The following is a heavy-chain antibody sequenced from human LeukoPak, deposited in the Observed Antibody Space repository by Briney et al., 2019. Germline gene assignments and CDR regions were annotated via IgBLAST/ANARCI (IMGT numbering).Heavy chain of an antibody. V-gene: IGHV1-69*05. CDR3: AGEVQLERENWFDP. Sequence: ASVKVSCKASGGTFSSYAISWVRQAPGQGLEWMGGIIPIFGTANYAQKFQGRVTITTDESTSTAYMELSSPRSEDTAVYYCAGEVQLERENWFDPWGQGTLVTVSS. CDR1: GGTFSSYA. J-gene: IGHJ5*02. CDR2: IIPIFGTA. D-gene: IGHD1-1*01.